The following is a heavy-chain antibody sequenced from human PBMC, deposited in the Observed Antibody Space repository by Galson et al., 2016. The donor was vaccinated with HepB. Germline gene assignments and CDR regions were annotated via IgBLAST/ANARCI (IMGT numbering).Heavy chain of an antibody. D-gene: IGHD3-3*01. Sequence: CAASGFTFSSYALSWVRQAPGKGLEWVSAISGRGFSTYYVDSVKGRFTISRDNSKNTLYLQMNSLRVDDTAVYYCAKDEEDDFWSGYYFDNWGQGILVTVSS. CDR2: ISGRGFST. CDR1: GFTFSSYA. J-gene: IGHJ4*02. CDR3: AKDEEDDFWSGYYFDN. V-gene: IGHV3-23*01.